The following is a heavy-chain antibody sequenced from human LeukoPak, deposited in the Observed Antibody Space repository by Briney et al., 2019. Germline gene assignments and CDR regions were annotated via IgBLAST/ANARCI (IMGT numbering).Heavy chain of an antibody. Sequence: SETLSLTCAVYGGSFSGYYWSWIRQPLGKGLEWIGEINHSGSTNYNPSLKSRVTISVDTSKNQFSLKLSSVTAADTAVYYCARGQPGRYYYDSSGYYYLDYWGQGTLVTVSS. CDR1: GGSFSGYY. D-gene: IGHD3-22*01. J-gene: IGHJ4*02. V-gene: IGHV4-34*01. CDR2: INHSGST. CDR3: ARGQPGRYYYDSSGYYYLDY.